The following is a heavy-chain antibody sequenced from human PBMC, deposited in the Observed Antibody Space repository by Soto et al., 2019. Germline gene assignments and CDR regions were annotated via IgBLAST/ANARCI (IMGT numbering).Heavy chain of an antibody. Sequence: QVQLVQSGAEVKKPGASVKVSCKASGYTFTSYDINWVRQATGQGLEWMGWMNPNSGNTGYAQKFQGRVTMTRNTSISTAYMELSSLRSEDTAVYYCARGLQLRKRYYYYYMDVWGKGTTVTVSS. CDR1: GYTFTSYD. J-gene: IGHJ6*03. V-gene: IGHV1-8*01. D-gene: IGHD1-1*01. CDR3: ARGLQLRKRYYYYYMDV. CDR2: MNPNSGNT.